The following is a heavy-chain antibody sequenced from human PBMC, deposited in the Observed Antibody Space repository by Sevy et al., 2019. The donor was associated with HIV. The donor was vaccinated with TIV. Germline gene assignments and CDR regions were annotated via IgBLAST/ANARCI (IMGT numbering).Heavy chain of an antibody. V-gene: IGHV3-23*01. J-gene: IGHJ3*01. Sequence: GGSLRLSCAASGFTFSSDAMSWVRQAPGKGLEWVSGISGSGGRTYYADSVKGRLTISRDNSKKTLYLQVNSLRVEDTAVYYCAYIPAAGTGGSAFDVWGQGTMVTVSS. CDR1: GFTFSSDA. CDR3: AYIPAAGTGGSAFDV. D-gene: IGHD6-13*01. CDR2: ISGSGGRT.